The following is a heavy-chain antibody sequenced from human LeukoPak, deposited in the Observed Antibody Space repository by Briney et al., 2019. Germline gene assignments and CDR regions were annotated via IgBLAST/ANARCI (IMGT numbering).Heavy chain of an antibody. V-gene: IGHV3-7*01. CDR3: ASSGWYRQPGWFDP. CDR1: GFTFSSYW. D-gene: IGHD6-19*01. J-gene: IGHJ5*02. Sequence: QAGGSLRLSCAASGFTFSSYWMSWVRQAPGKGLEWVANIKQDGSEKYYVDSVKGRFTISRDNAKNSLYLQMNSLRAEDTAVYYCASSGWYRQPGWFDPWGQGTLVTVSS. CDR2: IKQDGSEK.